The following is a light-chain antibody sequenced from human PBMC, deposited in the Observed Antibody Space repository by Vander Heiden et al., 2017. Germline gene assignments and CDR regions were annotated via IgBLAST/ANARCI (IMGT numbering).Light chain of an antibody. V-gene: IGKV2-28*01. CDR2: LGS. Sequence: DILMTHSPASLPVTPGETASISCRVSKSLLHSHGYDYWDWYLQKKGRYPQMLIYLGSNRAYGVPDRFSGSGSGADFTMKISRVEDEDVGVYYCMQAQQTQFTFGPGTKVDIK. CDR3: MQAQQTQFT. J-gene: IGKJ3*01. CDR1: KSLLHSHGYDY.